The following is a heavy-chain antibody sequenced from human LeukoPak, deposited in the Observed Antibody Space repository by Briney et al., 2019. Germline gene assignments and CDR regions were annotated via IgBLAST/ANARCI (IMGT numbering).Heavy chain of an antibody. CDR1: GGTFSSYA. CDR2: IIPIFGTA. D-gene: IGHD3-3*01. Sequence: GASVKVSCKASGGTFSSYAISWVRQAPGQGLEWMGGIIPIFGTANYAQKFQGRVTITADESTSTAYVELSSLRSEDTAVYYCALAQGLWSGHYYYMDVWGKGTTVTVSS. CDR3: ALAQGLWSGHYYYMDV. J-gene: IGHJ6*03. V-gene: IGHV1-69*13.